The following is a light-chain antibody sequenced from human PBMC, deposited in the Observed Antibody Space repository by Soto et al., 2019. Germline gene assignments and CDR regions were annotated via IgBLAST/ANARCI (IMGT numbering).Light chain of an antibody. J-gene: IGKJ4*01. V-gene: IGKV3-20*01. CDR3: QHYVTSPLT. Sequence: EIVLTQSPGTLSLSPGERATLSFRASQSVSATYLAWYQQKPGQAPRLLIYAASSRATGVPDRFSGSGSGTDFTLTISRLEPEDFAVYYCQHYVTSPLTFGGGTK. CDR2: AAS. CDR1: QSVSATY.